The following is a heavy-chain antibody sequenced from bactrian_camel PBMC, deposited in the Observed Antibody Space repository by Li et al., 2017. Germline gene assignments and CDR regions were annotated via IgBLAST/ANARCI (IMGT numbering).Heavy chain of an antibody. V-gene: IGHV3S1*01. CDR1: GFTFNNYW. J-gene: IGHJ6*01. D-gene: IGHD6*01. Sequence: HVQLVESGGGLVQPGGSLRLSCAASGFTFNNYWMYWVHQAPGKGLEWVPTIGYDGGPTNYADSVKGRFTISRDNVKNTVTLQMNSLKSEDTALYYCVRRIEYGGTSWHAFGYWGQGTQVTVS. CDR3: VRRIEYGGTSWHAFGY. CDR2: IGYDGGPT.